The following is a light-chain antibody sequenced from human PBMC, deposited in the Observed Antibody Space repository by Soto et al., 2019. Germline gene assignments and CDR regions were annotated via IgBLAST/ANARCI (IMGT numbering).Light chain of an antibody. CDR3: LQNKTFPWT. J-gene: IGKJ1*01. CDR2: AAS. V-gene: IGKV1-17*01. Sequence: DIQMTQSPSSLSASVGDGVTIACRASQGIRSDLVWYQQQPGKAPKRLIYAASRLESGVPSRFSASGSGTEFTPTISSLQPEDFETYYCLQNKTFPWTLAQGTKVDIK. CDR1: QGIRSD.